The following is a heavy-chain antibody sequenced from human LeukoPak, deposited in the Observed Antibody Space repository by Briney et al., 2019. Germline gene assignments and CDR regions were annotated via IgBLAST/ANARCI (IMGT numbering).Heavy chain of an antibody. D-gene: IGHD5-18*01. CDR2: IYYSGST. Sequence: SETLSLTCAVYGGSFSGYYWSWIRQPPGKGLEWIGSIYYSGSTYYNPSLKSRVTISVDTSKNQFSLKLSSVTAADTAVYYCARERGGWIQLWSHYYYYMDVWGKGTTVTVSS. J-gene: IGHJ6*03. CDR3: ARERGGWIQLWSHYYYYMDV. CDR1: GGSFSGYY. V-gene: IGHV4-34*01.